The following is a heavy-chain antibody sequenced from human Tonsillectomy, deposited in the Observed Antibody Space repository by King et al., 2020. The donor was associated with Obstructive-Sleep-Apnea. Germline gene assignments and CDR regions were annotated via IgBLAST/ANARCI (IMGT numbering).Heavy chain of an antibody. V-gene: IGHV3-30*04. D-gene: IGHD1-26*01. CDR3: AAATCPGLFCCSRNNSKNRLYLQMNSLGAEDSAVYYCARGESLGTFDY. CDR1: GFTFSSYA. CDR2: ISYDGSNK. Sequence: VQLVESGGGVVQPGRSLRLSCAASGFTFSSYAMHWVRQAPGKGLEWVAVISYDGSNKYYADSVKGRFTISRDNSKNTLYLQMNSLRAEDTAGYYCAAATCPGLFCCSRNNSKNRLYLQMNSLGAEDSAVYYCARGESLGTFDYWGQGTLVTVSS. J-gene: IGHJ4*02.